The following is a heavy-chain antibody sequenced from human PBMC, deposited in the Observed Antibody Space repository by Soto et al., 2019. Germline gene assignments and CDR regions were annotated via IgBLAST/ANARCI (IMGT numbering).Heavy chain of an antibody. V-gene: IGHV1-24*01. CDR1: GYTLTELS. J-gene: IGHJ4*02. CDR2: FDPEDGVT. Sequence: ASVKVSCKVSGYTLTELSMQWVRQAPGKGLEWMGGFDPEDGVTIYAQKFQGRGTMTEDTSTDTAYMVQSSLRSEDTAVYYCAADVTVAGNYYFDYWDKGILGTVSS. CDR3: AADVTVAGNYYFDY. D-gene: IGHD6-19*01.